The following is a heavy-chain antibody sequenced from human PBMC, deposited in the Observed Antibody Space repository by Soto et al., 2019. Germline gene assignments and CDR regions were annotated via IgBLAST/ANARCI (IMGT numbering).Heavy chain of an antibody. V-gene: IGHV3-53*01. CDR2: IYSGGST. CDR3: ASYTSLHX. Sequence: SWGSLRLSCAASGFTVRNNYMSWVRQAPGKGLEWVSLIYSGGSTFYADSVKGRFTISRDNSKNTLFLKMKSLRAEDTAVYFCASYTSLHXWGQGTPLPVSX. CDR1: GFTVRNNY. J-gene: IGHJ4*02. D-gene: IGHD2-2*01.